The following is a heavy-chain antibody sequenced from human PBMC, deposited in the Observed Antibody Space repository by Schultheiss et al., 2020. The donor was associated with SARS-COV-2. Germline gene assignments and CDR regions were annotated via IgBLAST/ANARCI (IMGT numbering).Heavy chain of an antibody. Sequence: ASVKVSCKASGGTFSSYAISWVRQAPGQGLEWMGGINAGNGNTKYSQKFQGRVTITRDTSASTAYMELSSLRSEDTAVYYCARGPMVDLGCFDSWGQGTLVTVSS. CDR3: ARGPMVDLGCFDS. CDR1: GGTFSSYA. J-gene: IGHJ4*02. D-gene: IGHD3-10*01. CDR2: INAGNGNT. V-gene: IGHV1-3*01.